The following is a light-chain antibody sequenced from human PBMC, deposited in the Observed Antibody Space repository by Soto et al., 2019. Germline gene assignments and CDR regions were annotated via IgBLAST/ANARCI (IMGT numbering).Light chain of an antibody. CDR2: DTS. CDR1: QSVRNK. V-gene: IGKV3-15*01. J-gene: IGKJ5*01. Sequence: EIGVTQSPATLSVSAGERVTLSCWASQSVRNKVAWYQQKPGQTPRVIIYDTSTRAADIPARFSGSGYGTYFTLTISSLQSEDFAVYYCQHYNIWRSITFGPGTRLEIK. CDR3: QHYNIWRSIT.